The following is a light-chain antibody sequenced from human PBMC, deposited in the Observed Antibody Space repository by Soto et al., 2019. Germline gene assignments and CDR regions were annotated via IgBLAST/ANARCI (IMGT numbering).Light chain of an antibody. V-gene: IGKV4-1*01. J-gene: IGKJ2*01. CDR3: QQYYGSPYT. CDR2: WAS. Sequence: DIVMTQSPGSLAVSLGERATINCKSSQSVLYTSNNKNYLAWYQQKTGQPPKLLIYWASARESGVPDRFSGSGSGTELTLTISSLQAEDVAVYYCQQYYGSPYTFGQGTKLEIK. CDR1: QSVLYTSNNKNY.